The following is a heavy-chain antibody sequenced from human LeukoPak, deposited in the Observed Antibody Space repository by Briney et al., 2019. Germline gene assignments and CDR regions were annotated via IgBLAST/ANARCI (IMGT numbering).Heavy chain of an antibody. CDR3: ARAGYYDSSGYYYFDY. V-gene: IGHV3-21*05. CDR1: EFTFSLYA. J-gene: IGHJ4*02. CDR2: INDVSSDI. Sequence: PGGSLRLSCAASEFTFSLYAMNWVRQAPGKGLEWVSYINDVSSDIHYADSVKGRFTISRDNAKNSLYLQMNSLRAEDTALYYCARAGYYDSSGYYYFDYWGQGTLVTVSS. D-gene: IGHD3-22*01.